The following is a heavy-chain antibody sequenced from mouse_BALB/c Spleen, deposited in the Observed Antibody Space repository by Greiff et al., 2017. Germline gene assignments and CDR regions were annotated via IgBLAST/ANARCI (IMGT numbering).Heavy chain of an antibody. CDR3: TLIYYYGSRGY. V-gene: IGHV6-6*02. CDR2: IRLKSDNYAT. CDR1: GFTFSSYW. D-gene: IGHD1-1*01. Sequence: EVKLVESGGGLVQPGGSMKLSCVASGFTFSSYWMSWVRQSPEKGLEWVAEIRLKSDNYATHYAESVKGKFTISRDDSKSRLYLQMNSLRAEDTGIYYCTLIYYYGSRGYWGQGTTLTVSS. J-gene: IGHJ2*01.